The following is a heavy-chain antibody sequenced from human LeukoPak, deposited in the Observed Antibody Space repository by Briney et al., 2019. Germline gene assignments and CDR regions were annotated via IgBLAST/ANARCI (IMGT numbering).Heavy chain of an antibody. J-gene: IGHJ2*01. CDR1: GGSISSYY. D-gene: IGHD4-17*01. Sequence: SETLSLTCTVSGGSISSYYWSWIRQPPGKGLEWIGYIYYSGSTNYNPSLKSRVTISVDTSKNQFSLKLSSVTAADTAVYYCASWTSSTVTSYWYFDLWGRGTLVTVSS. V-gene: IGHV4-59*08. CDR2: IYYSGST. CDR3: ASWTSSTVTSYWYFDL.